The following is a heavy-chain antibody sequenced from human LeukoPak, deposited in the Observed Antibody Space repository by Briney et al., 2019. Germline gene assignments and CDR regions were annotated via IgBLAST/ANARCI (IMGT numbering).Heavy chain of an antibody. D-gene: IGHD2-8*02. CDR1: GYTFTSYY. CDR2: MNPSDGST. V-gene: IGHV1-46*01. J-gene: IGHJ4*02. CDR3: AKSRTTGSASSDY. Sequence: ASVKVSCKASGYTFTSYYIHRVRQAPGQGLEWMGIMNPSDGSTSYAQKFRGRVTMTRDTSTTTVYMEMSNLSSEDTAMYYCAKSRTTGSASSDYWGQGTLVTVSS.